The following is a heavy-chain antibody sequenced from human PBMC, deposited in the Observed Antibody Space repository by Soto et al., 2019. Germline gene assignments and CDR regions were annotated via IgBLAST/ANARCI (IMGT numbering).Heavy chain of an antibody. J-gene: IGHJ4*02. D-gene: IGHD5-18*01. V-gene: IGHV2-5*01. CDR1: GFSLSTSGVG. Sequence: SGPTLVNPTQTLTLTCTFSGFSLSTSGVGVGWIRQPPGKALEWLALIYWNDDKRYSPSLKSRLTITKDTSKNQVVLTMTNMDPVDTATYYCALDTAMAYYFDYWGQGTLVTVSS. CDR3: ALDTAMAYYFDY. CDR2: IYWNDDK.